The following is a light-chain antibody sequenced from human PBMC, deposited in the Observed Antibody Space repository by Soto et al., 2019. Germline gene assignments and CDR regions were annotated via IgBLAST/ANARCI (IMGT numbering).Light chain of an antibody. CDR2: GAS. CDR1: QIVSTSY. J-gene: IGKJ2*01. CDR3: QQYGSSPST. V-gene: IGKV3-20*01. Sequence: EIVLTQSPGTLYLSPGERVTLSCRASQIVSTSYLALYQQKRGQAPRLLIYGASSMATGIPDRFSGSGSGTDFTLTIRTLEPEDFAMYHCQQYGSSPSTFGQRNKLEI.